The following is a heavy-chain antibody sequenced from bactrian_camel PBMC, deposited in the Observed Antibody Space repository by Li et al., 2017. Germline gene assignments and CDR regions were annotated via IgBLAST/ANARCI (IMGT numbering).Heavy chain of an antibody. CDR1: GYTGSGRNC. V-gene: IGHV3S1*01. CDR2: TRHGNRHV. CDR3: ATDPYLPWEYNY. Sequence: VQLVESGGGSVQPGGSLRLSCAASGYTGSGRNCMGWFRQPPGKEREGIASTRHGNRHVDNKFMGRFTISQDSAKTTLYLQMNSLRSEDTALYYCATDPYLPWEYNYWGQGTQVTVS. J-gene: IGHJ4*01. D-gene: IGHD1*01.